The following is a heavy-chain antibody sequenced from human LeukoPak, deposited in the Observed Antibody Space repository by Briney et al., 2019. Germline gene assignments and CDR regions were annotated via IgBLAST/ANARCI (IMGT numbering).Heavy chain of an antibody. Sequence: KSGGSLRLSCAASGFTFSSYSMNWVRQAPGKGLEWVSSISSSSSYIYYADSVKGRFTISRDNAKNSLYLQMSSLRAEDTAVYYCASFPLVVVTATNAFDIWGQGTMVTVSS. V-gene: IGHV3-21*01. CDR1: GFTFSSYS. CDR2: ISSSSSYI. J-gene: IGHJ3*02. CDR3: ASFPLVVVTATNAFDI. D-gene: IGHD2-21*02.